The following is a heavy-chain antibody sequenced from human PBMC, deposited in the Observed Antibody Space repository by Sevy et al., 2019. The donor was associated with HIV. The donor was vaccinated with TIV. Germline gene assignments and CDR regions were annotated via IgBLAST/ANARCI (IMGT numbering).Heavy chain of an antibody. CDR1: GYTFTSYD. Sequence: ASVKVSCKASGYTFTSYDINWVRQATGQGLEWMGWMNPNSGNTGYAQKFQGRVTMTRNTSISTAYMELGSLRSEDTAVYYCARGPGITMVRGVIHYGMDVWGQGTTVTVSS. CDR2: MNPNSGNT. V-gene: IGHV1-8*01. CDR3: ARGPGITMVRGVIHYGMDV. J-gene: IGHJ6*02. D-gene: IGHD3-10*01.